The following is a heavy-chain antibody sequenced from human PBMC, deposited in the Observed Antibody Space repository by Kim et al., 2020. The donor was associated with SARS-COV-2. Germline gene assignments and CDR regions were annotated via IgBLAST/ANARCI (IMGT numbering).Heavy chain of an antibody. CDR3: CRETGSDWNYVFEY. V-gene: IGHV3-49*04. CDR2: IRIKSYGETT. CDR1: GYNFRDYG. Sequence: GGSLRLSCTTSGYNFRDYGLIWVRQAPGKGLEWVGLIRIKSYGETTEYAASVKGRFTISRDDSKGIAYLQMNSLKTEDTALYYCCRETGSDWNYVFEYWGQGTLVTVSS. J-gene: IGHJ4*02. D-gene: IGHD1-7*01.